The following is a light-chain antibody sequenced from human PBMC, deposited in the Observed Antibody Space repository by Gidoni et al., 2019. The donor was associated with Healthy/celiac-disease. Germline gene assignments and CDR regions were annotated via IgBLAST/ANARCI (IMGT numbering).Light chain of an antibody. CDR3: QQYNNWPPFT. CDR2: GAS. J-gene: IGKJ3*01. Sequence: EIVMTQSPATLSVSPGERATLSCRASQSVSSNLAWYQQKPGHAPRRLIYGASTRATGIPARFSGSGSGTEFTLTISSLQSEDFAVYYCQQYNNWPPFTFGPGTKVDIK. V-gene: IGKV3-15*01. CDR1: QSVSSN.